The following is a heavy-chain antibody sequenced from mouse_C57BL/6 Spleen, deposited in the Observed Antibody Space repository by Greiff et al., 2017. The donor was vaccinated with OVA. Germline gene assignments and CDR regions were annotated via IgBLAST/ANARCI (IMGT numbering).Heavy chain of an antibody. CDR3: AGWGGIYYGNYDAMDY. V-gene: IGHV1-64*01. D-gene: IGHD2-1*01. CDR1: GYTFTSYW. CDR2: IHPNSGST. Sequence: QVQLQQPGAELVKPGASVKLSCKASGYTFTSYWMHWVKQRPGQGLEWIGMIHPNSGSTNYNEKFKSKATLTVDKSSSTAYMQLSSLTSEDSAVYYCAGWGGIYYGNYDAMDYWGQGTSVTVSS. J-gene: IGHJ4*01.